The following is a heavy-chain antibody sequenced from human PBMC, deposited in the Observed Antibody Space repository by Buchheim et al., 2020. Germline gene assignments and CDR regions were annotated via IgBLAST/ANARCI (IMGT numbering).Heavy chain of an antibody. CDR2: IYYSGST. D-gene: IGHD6-13*01. CDR1: GGSISSSRYY. CDR3: ARRRQQLVLEDYYYYYGMDV. Sequence: QLQLQESGPGLVKPSETLSLTCTVSGGSISSSRYYWGWIRQPPGKGLEWIGSIYYSGSTYYNPSLKSRVTISVDTSKNQFSLKLSSVTAADTAVYYCARRRQQLVLEDYYYYYGMDVWGQGTT. J-gene: IGHJ6*02. V-gene: IGHV4-39*01.